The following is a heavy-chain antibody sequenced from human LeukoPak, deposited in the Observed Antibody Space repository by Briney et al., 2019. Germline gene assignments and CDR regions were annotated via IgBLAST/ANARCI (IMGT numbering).Heavy chain of an antibody. CDR2: IGTAGDT. CDR3: ARGHGSGSFYDDAFDI. CDR1: GFTFSSYD. D-gene: IGHD3-10*01. J-gene: IGHJ3*02. V-gene: IGHV3-13*01. Sequence: GGSLRLSCAASGFTFSSYDMHWVRQATGKGLEWVSAIGTAGDTYYPGSVKGRFTISRENAKNSLYLKMNSLRAGDTAVYYCARGHGSGSFYDDAFDIWGQGTMVTVSS.